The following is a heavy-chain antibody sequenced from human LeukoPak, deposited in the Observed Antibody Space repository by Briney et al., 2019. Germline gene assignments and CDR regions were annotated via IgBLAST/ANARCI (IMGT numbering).Heavy chain of an antibody. Sequence: SESLSLTCTVSGGSISSYYWSWLRQPAGKGLEWIGDIYYTGNTTYNPSLKSRVSISADTSKNQFSLKRSSVTAAETAVYHWSRAVPRRDGYNVYSWGQGTLVTVSS. V-gene: IGHV4-59*01. CDR3: SRAVPRRDGYNVYS. CDR2: IYYTGNT. CDR1: GGSISSYY. J-gene: IGHJ4*02. D-gene: IGHD5-24*01.